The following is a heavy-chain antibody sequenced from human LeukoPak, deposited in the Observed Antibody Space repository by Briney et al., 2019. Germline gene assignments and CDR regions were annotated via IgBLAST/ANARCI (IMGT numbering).Heavy chain of an antibody. CDR3: ARTHCGGGSCDTFDP. D-gene: IGHD2-21*01. J-gene: IGHJ5*02. Sequence: SATLSLTCNVFGVSISNYFWSWLRQPAGKGLEWIGRFYDSGTTYYNPSLRSRVTLSMDTSKNHFSLKLTSVTAADTAVYYCARTHCGGGSCDTFDPWGQGTLVTVSS. V-gene: IGHV4-4*07. CDR2: FYDSGTT. CDR1: GVSISNYF.